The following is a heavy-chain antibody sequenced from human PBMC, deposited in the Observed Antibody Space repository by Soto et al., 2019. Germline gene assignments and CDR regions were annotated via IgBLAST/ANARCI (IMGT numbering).Heavy chain of an antibody. D-gene: IGHD6-19*01. CDR2: ISSGSDSI. Sequence: GGSLRLSCAASGFIFTSYSMVWVRLVPGKGLEWVASISSGSDSIFYADSVKGRFTVSRDNAKNSLFLQMNNLRAEDTAVYFCARDRSADRFVQYFQHWGQGTQVTVSS. CDR3: ARDRSADRFVQYFQH. V-gene: IGHV3-21*01. J-gene: IGHJ1*01. CDR1: GFIFTSYS.